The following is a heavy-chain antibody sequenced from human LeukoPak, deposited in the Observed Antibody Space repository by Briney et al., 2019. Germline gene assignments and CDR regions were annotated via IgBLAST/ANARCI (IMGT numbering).Heavy chain of an antibody. D-gene: IGHD6-13*01. CDR3: ARDRAAAGTLLYYYYGMDV. Sequence: SETLSLTCTVSGGSISSYYWSWIRQPAGKGLEWIGRIYTSGSTSYNPSLKSRVTMSVDTSKNQFSLKLSSVTAADTAVYYCARDRAAAGTLLYYYYGMDVWGQGTTVTVSS. CDR2: IYTSGST. CDR1: GGSISSYY. V-gene: IGHV4-4*07. J-gene: IGHJ6*02.